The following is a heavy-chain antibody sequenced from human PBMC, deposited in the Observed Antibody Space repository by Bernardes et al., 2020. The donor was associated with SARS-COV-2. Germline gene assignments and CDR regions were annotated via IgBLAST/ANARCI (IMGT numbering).Heavy chain of an antibody. D-gene: IGHD3-22*01. CDR3: SREDSSGYFVWFDP. CDR2: IYDSGST. J-gene: IGHJ5*02. CDR1: GGSISSYY. V-gene: IGHV4-59*01. Sequence: SETLSLTCAVSGGSISSYYWSWIRQSPGPGLEWIGYIYDSGSTDYNPSLKSRVTISVDTSKNQFSLKLSYVTAADTAVYYCSREDSSGYFVWFDPWGQGTLVTVSS.